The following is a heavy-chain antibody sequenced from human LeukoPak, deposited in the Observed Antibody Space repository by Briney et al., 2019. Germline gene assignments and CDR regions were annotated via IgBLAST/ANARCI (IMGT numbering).Heavy chain of an antibody. D-gene: IGHD2-15*01. CDR3: ASIVASSAFDI. CDR1: GYTFTSYD. Sequence: GASVKVSCKXSGYTFTSYDINWVRQATGQGLEWMGWMNPNSGNTGYSQKFQGRVTITRNTSISTAYMELSSLRSEDTAVYYCASIVASSAFDIWGQGTMVTVSS. CDR2: MNPNSGNT. V-gene: IGHV1-8*03. J-gene: IGHJ3*02.